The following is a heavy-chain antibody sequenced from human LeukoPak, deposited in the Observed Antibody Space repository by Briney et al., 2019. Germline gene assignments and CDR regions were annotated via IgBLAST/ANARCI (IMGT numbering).Heavy chain of an antibody. CDR2: VYSGGRT. Sequence: PGGSLRLSCAASGLTVSSNFMSWVRQAPGKGLEWVSVVYSGGRTYYADSVKGRFTISRDNSKNTLYLQMDSLRADDTAVYYCARERVGTGLYFTGGFDYWGQGTLVTVSS. CDR1: GLTVSSNF. J-gene: IGHJ4*02. V-gene: IGHV3-66*01. CDR3: ARERVGTGLYFTGGFDY. D-gene: IGHD6-19*01.